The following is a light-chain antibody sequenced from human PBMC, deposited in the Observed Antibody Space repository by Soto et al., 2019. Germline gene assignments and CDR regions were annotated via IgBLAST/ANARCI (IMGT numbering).Light chain of an antibody. CDR1: DSLLHSNGNTY. Sequence: IVMTQYPLSLPVTSGEPASISCTSSDSLLHSNGNTYLDWYLQKPGQSPQLLIYLGSNRASGVPDRFSGGGSGTDFTLKISRVEAEDVGVYYCMQGLQTPRTCGQGPRWIS. CDR2: LGS. V-gene: IGKV2-28*01. CDR3: MQGLQTPRT. J-gene: IGKJ1*01.